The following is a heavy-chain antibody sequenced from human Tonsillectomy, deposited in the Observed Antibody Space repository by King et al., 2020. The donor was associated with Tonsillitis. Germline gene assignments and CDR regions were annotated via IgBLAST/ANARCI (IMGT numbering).Heavy chain of an antibody. D-gene: IGHD4-17*01. CDR2: ISFDGSNK. CDR1: GFTFCSYA. Sequence: VQLVESGGGVVQPGRSLRLSCAASGFTFCSYAMHWVRQAPGKGLEWVADISFDGSNKYYADSVKGRFTISRDNSKKTLCVQMNSLRAEDTAVYYCARRDGALDYYYYGLDVWGQGTTVTVSS. V-gene: IGHV3-30-3*01. CDR3: ARRDGALDYYYYGLDV. J-gene: IGHJ6*02.